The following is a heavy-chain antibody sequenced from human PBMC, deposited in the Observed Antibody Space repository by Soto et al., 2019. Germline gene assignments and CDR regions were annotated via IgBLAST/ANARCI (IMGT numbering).Heavy chain of an antibody. CDR3: ARDFEYSSPAGWFDS. J-gene: IGHJ5*01. Sequence: SVKVSCKASGGTFSSYAISWVRQAPGQGLEWMGGIIPIFGTANYAQKFQGRVTITTDESTSTAYMELSSLRSEDTAVYYCARDFEYSSPAGWFDSWGQGTLVTVSS. V-gene: IGHV1-69*05. CDR2: IIPIFGTA. CDR1: GGTFSSYA. D-gene: IGHD6-6*01.